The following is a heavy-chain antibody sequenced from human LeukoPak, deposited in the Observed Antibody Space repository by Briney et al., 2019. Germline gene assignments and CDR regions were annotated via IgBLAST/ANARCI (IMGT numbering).Heavy chain of an antibody. CDR1: GYTFNNYG. V-gene: IGHV1-18*01. CDR3: ARADLNYNNGYDRLRFDP. J-gene: IGHJ5*02. Sequence: ASVKVSCKASGYTFNNYGISWARQAPGQGLEYMGWVSAYNGVTDYVQKFQGRVTMTTDTSATTAYMELRSLRSDDTAVYYCARADLNYNNGYDRLRFDPWGQGTLVTVSS. CDR2: VSAYNGVT. D-gene: IGHD3-10*01.